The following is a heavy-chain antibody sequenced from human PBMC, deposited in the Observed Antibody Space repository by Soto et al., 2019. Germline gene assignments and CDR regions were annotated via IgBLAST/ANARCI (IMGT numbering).Heavy chain of an antibody. J-gene: IGHJ6*02. D-gene: IGHD2-2*02. V-gene: IGHV4-34*01. Sequence: SETLSLTCAVYGGSFSGYYWSWIRQPPGKGLEWIGEINHSGSTNYNPSLKSRVTISVDTSKNQFSLKLSSVTAADTAVYYCARAKYCSSTSCYNRRGPPSMGNYGMDVWGQGTTVTVSS. CDR2: INHSGST. CDR3: ARAKYCSSTSCYNRRGPPSMGNYGMDV. CDR1: GGSFSGYY.